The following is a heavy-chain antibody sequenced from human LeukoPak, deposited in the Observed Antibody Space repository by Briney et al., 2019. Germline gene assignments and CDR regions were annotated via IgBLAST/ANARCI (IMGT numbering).Heavy chain of an antibody. CDR3: AKDNVAYYYDSSGYYYSNWFDP. Sequence: PGGSLRLSCVASGFTFSSYGMHWVRQAPGKGLEWVAVISYDGSNKYYADSVKGRSTISRDNSKNTLYLQMNSLRAEDTAVYYCAKDNVAYYYDSSGYYYSNWFDPWGQGTLVTVSS. J-gene: IGHJ5*02. CDR2: ISYDGSNK. D-gene: IGHD3-22*01. CDR1: GFTFSSYG. V-gene: IGHV3-30*18.